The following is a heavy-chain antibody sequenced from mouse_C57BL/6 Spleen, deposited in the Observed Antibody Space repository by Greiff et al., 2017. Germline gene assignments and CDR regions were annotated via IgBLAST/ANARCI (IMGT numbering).Heavy chain of an antibody. D-gene: IGHD2-1*01. V-gene: IGHV1-64*01. CDR3: AREELLYAMDY. CDR1: GYTFTSYW. J-gene: IGHJ4*01. CDR2: IHPNSGST. Sequence: VQLQQPGAELVKPGASVKLSCKASGYTFTSYWMHWVKQRPGQGLEWIGMIHPNSGSTNYNEKFKSKATLTVDKSSSTAYMQLSSLTSEDSAVYYCAREELLYAMDYWGQGTSVTVSS.